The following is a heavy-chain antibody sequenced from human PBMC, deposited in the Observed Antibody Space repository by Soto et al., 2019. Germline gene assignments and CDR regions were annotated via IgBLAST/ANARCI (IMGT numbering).Heavy chain of an antibody. J-gene: IGHJ4*02. V-gene: IGHV4-59*01. D-gene: IGHD6-19*01. CDR3: ARAGVAGTLDY. Sequence: ASETLSLTCTVSGGSISSYYWSWIRQPPGKGLEWIGYIYYSGSTNYNPSLKSRVTISVDTSKNQFPLKLSSVTAADTAVYYCARAGVAGTLDYWGQGTLVTVSS. CDR1: GGSISSYY. CDR2: IYYSGST.